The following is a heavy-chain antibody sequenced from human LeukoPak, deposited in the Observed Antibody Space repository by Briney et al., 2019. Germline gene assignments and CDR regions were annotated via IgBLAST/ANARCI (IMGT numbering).Heavy chain of an antibody. CDR3: ARDVDTAMGTFDY. Sequence: GGSLRLSCAASGFTFSSYSMNWVRQAPGKGLEWVSYISSSSSTIYYADSVKGRFTISRDNAKNSLYLQMNSLRAEDTAVYYCARDVDTAMGTFDYWGQGTLVTVSS. V-gene: IGHV3-48*01. CDR2: ISSSSSTI. J-gene: IGHJ4*02. D-gene: IGHD5-18*01. CDR1: GFTFSSYS.